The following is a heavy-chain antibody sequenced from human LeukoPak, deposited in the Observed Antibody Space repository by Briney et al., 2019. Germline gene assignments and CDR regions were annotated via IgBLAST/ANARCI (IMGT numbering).Heavy chain of an antibody. V-gene: IGHV3-30*02. CDR2: IRYDGSNK. J-gene: IGHJ4*02. D-gene: IGHD2-8*02. Sequence: GGSLRLSCAASGFTFSSYGMHWVRQAPGKGLEWVAFIRYDGSNKYYADSVKGRFTIFRDNSKNTLYLQMNSLRAEDSAVYYCAKADSGTGYFDYWGQGTLVTVSS. CDR3: AKADSGTGYFDY. CDR1: GFTFSSYG.